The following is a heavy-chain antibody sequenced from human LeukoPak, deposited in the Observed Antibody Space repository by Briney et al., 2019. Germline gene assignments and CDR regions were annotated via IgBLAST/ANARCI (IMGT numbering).Heavy chain of an antibody. D-gene: IGHD6-19*01. CDR1: GGSFTGYY. CDR3: AGTIAVAGTSFPYFDY. V-gene: IGHV4-39*01. J-gene: IGHJ4*02. CDR2: IYYSGST. Sequence: SETLSLTCAVYGGSFTGYYWGWIRQPPGMGLEWIGSIYYSGSTFYNPSLKSRVTISADKSKNQFSLKLSSVTATDTAVYYCAGTIAVAGTSFPYFDYWGQGTLVTVSS.